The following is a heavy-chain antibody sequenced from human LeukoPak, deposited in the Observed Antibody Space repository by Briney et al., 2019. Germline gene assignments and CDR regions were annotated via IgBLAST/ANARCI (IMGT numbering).Heavy chain of an antibody. Sequence: SETLSLTCAVSGYSISSGYYWGWIRQPPGKGLEWIGSIYHSGSTYYNPSLKSRVTISVDTSKNQFSLKLSSVTAADTAVYYCARRGYTAPFDYWGQGTLVTVSS. V-gene: IGHV4-38-2*01. D-gene: IGHD3-16*02. J-gene: IGHJ4*02. CDR2: IYHSGST. CDR3: ARRGYTAPFDY. CDR1: GYSISSGYY.